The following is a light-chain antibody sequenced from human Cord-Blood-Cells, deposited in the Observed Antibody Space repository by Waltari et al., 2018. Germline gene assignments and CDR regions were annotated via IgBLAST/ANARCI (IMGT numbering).Light chain of an antibody. J-gene: IGKJ1*01. Sequence: AIRMTQSPSSLSASTGDRVTITWRASQGISSYLAWYQQKPRKAPKLLIYAASTLQSGVPSRVSGSGSGTDFTLTISCLQSEDFATYYCQQYYSYPWTFGQGTKVEIK. CDR3: QQYYSYPWT. CDR1: QGISSY. V-gene: IGKV1-8*01. CDR2: AAS.